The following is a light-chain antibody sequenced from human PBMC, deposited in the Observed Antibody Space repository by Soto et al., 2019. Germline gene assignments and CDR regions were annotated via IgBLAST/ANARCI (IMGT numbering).Light chain of an antibody. CDR3: QQYNKWPLT. Sequence: EIVLTQSPATLSLSPGERATLSCRASQSVSSSYLAWYQQKPGQAPRLLFYGTSNRATGIPDRFSASGSGTDFTLTISRLEPEDFTVYYCQQYNKWPLTFGQGTKVDI. CDR1: QSVSSSY. J-gene: IGKJ1*01. CDR2: GTS. V-gene: IGKV3-20*01.